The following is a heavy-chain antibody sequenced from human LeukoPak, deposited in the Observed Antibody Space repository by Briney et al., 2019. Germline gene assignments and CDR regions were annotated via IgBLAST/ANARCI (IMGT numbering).Heavy chain of an antibody. CDR1: GYTFTGYY. D-gene: IGHD6-13*01. CDR2: INPNSGGT. CDR3: AREGIAAAGTDVYYYGMDV. V-gene: IGHV1-2*02. Sequence: ASVKVSCKASGYTFTGYYMHWLRQAPGQGLEWMGWINPNSGGTNYAQKFQGRVTMTRDTSISTAYMELSRLRSDDTAVYYCAREGIAAAGTDVYYYGMDVWGQGTTVTVSS. J-gene: IGHJ6*02.